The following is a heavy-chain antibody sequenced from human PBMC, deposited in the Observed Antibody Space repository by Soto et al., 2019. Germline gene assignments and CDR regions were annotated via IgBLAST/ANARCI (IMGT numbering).Heavy chain of an antibody. V-gene: IGHV3-11*01. CDR3: AGEDSIIIPAVSDF. D-gene: IGHD2-2*01. CDR2: ISSSGSTI. Sequence: GGSLRLSCAASGFTFSDYYMSWIRQAPGKGLEWVSYISSSGSTIYYADSVKGRFTISRDNAKNSLHLQMNSLRAEDTAVYYCAGEDSIIIPAVSDFWGQGPRVTVSS. CDR1: GFTFSDYY. J-gene: IGHJ4*02.